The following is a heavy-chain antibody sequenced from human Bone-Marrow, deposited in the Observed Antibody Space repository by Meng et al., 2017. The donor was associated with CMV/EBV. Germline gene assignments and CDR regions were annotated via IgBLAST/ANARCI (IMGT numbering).Heavy chain of an antibody. CDR3: ARDPLASYLDY. J-gene: IGHJ4*02. Sequence: ETLSLTCAASGFTFSSYWMHWVRQAPGKGLVWVSRINSDGSSTSYADSVKGRFTISRDNAKNTLYLQMNSLRAEDTAVYYCARDPLASYLDYWGQGTLVTVSS. CDR2: INSDGSST. V-gene: IGHV3-74*01. CDR1: GFTFSSYW.